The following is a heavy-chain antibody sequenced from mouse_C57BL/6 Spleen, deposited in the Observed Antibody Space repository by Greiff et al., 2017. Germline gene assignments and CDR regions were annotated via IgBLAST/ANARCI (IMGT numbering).Heavy chain of an antibody. CDR1: GYTFTSYW. D-gene: IGHD1-1*01. V-gene: IGHV1-59*01. CDR2: IDPSDSYT. CDR3: ARDGGPTVGPSFDY. J-gene: IGHJ2*01. Sequence: VQLQQPGAELVRPGTSVKLSCKASGYTFTSYWMHWVKQRPGQGLEWIGVIDPSDSYTNYNQKFKGKATLTVDTSSSTAYMQLSSLTSEDSAVYYCARDGGPTVGPSFDYWGQGTTRTVSS.